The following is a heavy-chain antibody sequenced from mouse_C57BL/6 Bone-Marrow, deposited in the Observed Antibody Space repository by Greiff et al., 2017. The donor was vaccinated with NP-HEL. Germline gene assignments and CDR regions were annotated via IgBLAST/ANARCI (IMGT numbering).Heavy chain of an antibody. D-gene: IGHD2-3*01. J-gene: IGHJ2*01. CDR1: GYAFSSYW. CDR2: IYPGDGDT. Sequence: VQLQESGAELVKPGASVKISCKASGYAFSSYWMNWVKQRPGKGLEWIGQIYPGDGDTNYNGKFKGKATLTADKSSSTAYMQLSSLTSEDSAVYFCARKGWTDYFDYWGQGTTLTVSS. CDR3: ARKGWTDYFDY. V-gene: IGHV1-80*01.